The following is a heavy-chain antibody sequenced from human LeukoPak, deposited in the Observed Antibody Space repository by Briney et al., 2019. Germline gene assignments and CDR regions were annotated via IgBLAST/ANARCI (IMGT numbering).Heavy chain of an antibody. V-gene: IGHV4-39*07. J-gene: IGHJ4*02. D-gene: IGHD3-10*01. CDR3: ARAHSGDYFDY. Sequence: PSETLSLTCTVSGGSISSSSYYWGWIRQPPGKGLEWIGSIYYSGSTYYNPSLKSRVTISVDTSKNQFSLKLSSVTAADTAVYYCARAHSGDYFDYWGQGTLVTVSS. CDR2: IYYSGST. CDR1: GGSISSSSYY.